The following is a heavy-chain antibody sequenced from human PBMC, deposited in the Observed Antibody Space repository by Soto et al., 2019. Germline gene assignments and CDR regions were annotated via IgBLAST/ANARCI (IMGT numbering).Heavy chain of an antibody. V-gene: IGHV1-69*12. CDR3: AKESSYGGPYFYYGMTI. D-gene: IGHD4-17*01. CDR1: GGTFSNYA. CDR2: IIPFFGTA. J-gene: IGHJ6*02. Sequence: QVQLVQSGAEVKKPGSSVRVSCKTSGGTFSNYAFNWVRQAPGQGLECVGGIIPFFGTANYTQKFQGRVTINADEFTATVYRHLRTLTSDDTASYYCAKESSYGGPYFYYGMTIWGQGTPFIVSS.